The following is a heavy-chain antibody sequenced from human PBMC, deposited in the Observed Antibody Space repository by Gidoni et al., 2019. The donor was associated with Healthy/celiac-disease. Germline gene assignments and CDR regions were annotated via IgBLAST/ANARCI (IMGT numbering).Heavy chain of an antibody. CDR3: ARVKYYGSGSYSGGVWWFDP. CDR2: IYYSGST. J-gene: IGHJ5*02. V-gene: IGHV4-31*03. Sequence: QVQLQESGPGLVKPSQTLSLTCTVSGGSISSGGYYWSWLRQHPGKGLEWIGYIYYSGSTYYNPSLKSRVTISVDTSKNQFSLKLSSVTAADTAVYYCARVKYYGSGSYSGGVWWFDPWGHGTLVTVSS. CDR1: GGSISSGGYY. D-gene: IGHD3-10*01.